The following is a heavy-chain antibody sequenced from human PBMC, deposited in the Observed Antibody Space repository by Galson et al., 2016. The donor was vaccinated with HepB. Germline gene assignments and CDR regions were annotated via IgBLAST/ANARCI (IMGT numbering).Heavy chain of an antibody. CDR2: ISGSGSST. J-gene: IGHJ5*02. CDR3: ASSVAAAGNWFDP. D-gene: IGHD6-13*01. Sequence: SLRLSCAASGFTFSTYAMSWVRQAPGKGLEWVSLISGSGSSTFYADSVKGRFTISRDNAKNTLYLQMNSLRAEDTALYYCASSVAAAGNWFDPWGQGTLVTVSS. V-gene: IGHV3-23*01. CDR1: GFTFSTYA.